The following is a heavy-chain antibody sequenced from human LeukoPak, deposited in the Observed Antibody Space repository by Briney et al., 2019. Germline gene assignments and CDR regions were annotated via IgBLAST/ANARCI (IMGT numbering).Heavy chain of an antibody. D-gene: IGHD6-19*01. V-gene: IGHV3-23*01. Sequence: GGSLRLSCAASGFTFSSYGMSWVRQAPGKGLEWVTAISGSGGSTYYADSVKGRFTISRDNSKNTLYLQMNSLRAEDTAVYYCARDLIPGIAVAGTMSYWGQGTLVTVSS. J-gene: IGHJ4*02. CDR2: ISGSGGST. CDR3: ARDLIPGIAVAGTMSY. CDR1: GFTFSSYG.